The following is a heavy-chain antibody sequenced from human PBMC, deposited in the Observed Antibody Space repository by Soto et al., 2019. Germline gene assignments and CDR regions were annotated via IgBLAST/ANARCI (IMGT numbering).Heavy chain of an antibody. CDR3: ARDSGWAVQSNYYFYGMDV. CDR1: GGTFSSYA. Sequence: QVQLVQSGAEVKKPGSSVKVSCKASGGTFSSYAISWVRQAPGQGLEWMGGIIPIFGTANYAQKFQGRVTITADESTSTAYMELSSLRSEDTAVYYCARDSGWAVQSNYYFYGMDVWGQGTTVTVSS. CDR2: IIPIFGTA. D-gene: IGHD6-19*01. V-gene: IGHV1-69*01. J-gene: IGHJ6*02.